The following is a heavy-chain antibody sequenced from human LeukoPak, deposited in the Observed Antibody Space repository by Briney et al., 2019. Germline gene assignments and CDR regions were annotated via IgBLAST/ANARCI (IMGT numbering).Heavy chain of an antibody. Sequence: GGSLRLSCAASGFTFSSYGMNWVRQAPGKGLEWVSSISSSSSYIYYADSVKGRFTISRGNAKNSLYLQMNSLRAEDTAVYYCAGAKTAMWDYWGQGTLVTVSS. CDR2: ISSSSSYI. D-gene: IGHD5-18*01. CDR1: GFTFSSYG. V-gene: IGHV3-21*01. CDR3: AGAKTAMWDY. J-gene: IGHJ4*02.